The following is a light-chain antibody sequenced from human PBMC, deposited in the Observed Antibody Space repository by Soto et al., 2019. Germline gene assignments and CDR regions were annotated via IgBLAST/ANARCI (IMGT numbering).Light chain of an antibody. CDR1: NSDVGGYNF. J-gene: IGLJ1*01. CDR2: EVS. CDR3: SSYISSSSLYV. Sequence: QSALTQPASVSGSPGQSITISCTGTNSDVGGYNFVSWYQQHPGKAPKLMIHEVSNRPSGVSNRFSGSKSGNTASLTISGLQDEDEADYYCSSYISSSSLYVFGTGTKLTVL. V-gene: IGLV2-14*01.